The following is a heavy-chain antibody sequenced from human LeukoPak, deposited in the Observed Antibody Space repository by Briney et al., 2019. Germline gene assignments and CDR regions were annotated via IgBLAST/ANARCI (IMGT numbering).Heavy chain of an antibody. CDR3: AKGDSNGYGA. CDR1: GFTFSSYA. CDR2: ISGSGAGT. Sequence: GGSLRLSCVASGFTFSSYALNWVRQTPGKGLEWVSTISGSGAGTYYADAVRGRFTISRDNSRNTLQLQMNSLRAEDTAVYYCAKGDSNGYGAWGQGTLVTVSS. J-gene: IGHJ5*02. V-gene: IGHV3-23*01. D-gene: IGHD6-19*01.